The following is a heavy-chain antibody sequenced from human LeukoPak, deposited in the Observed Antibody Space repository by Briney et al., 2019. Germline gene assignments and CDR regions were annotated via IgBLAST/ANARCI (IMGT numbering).Heavy chain of an antibody. CDR1: GYTFTSYA. J-gene: IGHJ5*02. Sequence: ASVKVSCKASGYTFTSYAMNWVRQAPGQGLEWMGWMNPNSGNTGYAQKFQGRVTMTRNTSISTAYMELSSLRSEDTAVYYCARGMADSSGFSTDPWGQGTLVTVSS. CDR3: ARGMADSSGFSTDP. D-gene: IGHD3-22*01. V-gene: IGHV1-8*02. CDR2: MNPNSGNT.